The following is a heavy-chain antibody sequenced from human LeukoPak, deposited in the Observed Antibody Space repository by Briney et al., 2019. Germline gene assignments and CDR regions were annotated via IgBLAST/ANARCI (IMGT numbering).Heavy chain of an antibody. CDR3: AREQYYRFDT. CDR2: LGNSDNNM. Sequence: PGGSLILSCVGSGFIISDYYTSWIRQAPGKGLEWVAVLGNSDNNMFLSDSVKGRFTISRDNAKNSVSLQMNSLRAEDTAVYYCAREQYYRFDTWGQGAPVTASS. D-gene: IGHD2/OR15-2a*01. V-gene: IGHV3-11*01. CDR1: GFIISDYY. J-gene: IGHJ4*02.